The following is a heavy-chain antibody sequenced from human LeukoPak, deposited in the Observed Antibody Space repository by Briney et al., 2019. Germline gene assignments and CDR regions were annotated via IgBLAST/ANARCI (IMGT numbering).Heavy chain of an antibody. J-gene: IGHJ4*02. CDR3: AREVLGLPFVY. D-gene: IGHD3-16*01. CDR1: GYTFTSYG. Sequence: GASVKVSCKASGYTFTSYGISWVRQAPGQGLEWMGWISAYNGNTSYAQKLQGRVTMTTDTSTTTAYMELRSLRSDDTAVYYCAREVLGLPFVYWGQGTLVTVSS. V-gene: IGHV1-18*01. CDR2: ISAYNGNT.